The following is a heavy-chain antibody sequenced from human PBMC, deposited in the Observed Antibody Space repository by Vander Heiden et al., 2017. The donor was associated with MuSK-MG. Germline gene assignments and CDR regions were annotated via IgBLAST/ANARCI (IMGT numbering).Heavy chain of an antibody. CDR2: ISAYNGNT. J-gene: IGHJ6*02. Sequence: QVQLVQSGTEVKKPGASVKVSCKASGYTITSYGIGWVRQAPGQGLEWMGWISAYNGNTNYAQKFQGRVTMTTDTSTSTAYMELRSLRSDDTAVYYCARGRDILTAYGLDVWGQGTTVTVSS. CDR3: ARGRDILTAYGLDV. V-gene: IGHV1-18*01. CDR1: GYTITSYG. D-gene: IGHD3-9*01.